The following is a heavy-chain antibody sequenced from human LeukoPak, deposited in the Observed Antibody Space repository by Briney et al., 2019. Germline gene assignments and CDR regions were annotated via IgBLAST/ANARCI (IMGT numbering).Heavy chain of an antibody. V-gene: IGHV1-18*01. CDR2: ISAYNGNT. D-gene: IGHD6-13*01. CDR3: ARVAAAVGTLYYFDY. J-gene: IGHJ4*02. CDR1: GYTFTSYG. Sequence: ASVKVSCKASGYTFTSYGISWVRQAPGQGLEGMGWISAYNGNTNYAQKLQGRVTMTTDTSTSTAYMELRSLRSDDTAAYYCARVAAAVGTLYYFDYWGQGTLVTVSS.